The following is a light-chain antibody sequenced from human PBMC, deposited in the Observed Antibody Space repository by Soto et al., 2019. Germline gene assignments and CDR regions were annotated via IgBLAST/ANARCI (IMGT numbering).Light chain of an antibody. J-gene: IGKJ4*01. CDR1: QSVLYSSNNKNY. V-gene: IGKV4-1*01. CDR2: WAS. CDR3: QQYYSIPVT. Sequence: DIVMTQSPDSLAVSLGERATINCESSQSVLYSSNNKNYLAWYQQRPGQSPRLLISWASTRESGVPDRFSGIGSVTDFTLTISSLQAEDVAVYYCQQYYSIPVTFGGGTKVEIK.